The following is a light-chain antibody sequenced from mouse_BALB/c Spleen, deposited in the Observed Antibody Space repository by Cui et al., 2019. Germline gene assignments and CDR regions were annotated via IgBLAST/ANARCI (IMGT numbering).Light chain of an antibody. Sequence: NIVMTQSPKPMSMSVGERVTLSCKASENVGTYVSWYQQKPEQSPKLLIYGASNRYTGVPDRFTGSGSATDFTLTISSVQAEDLADYHCGQSYSYFTFGSGTKLEIK. V-gene: IGKV6-20*01. CDR3: GQSYSYFT. CDR1: ENVGTY. J-gene: IGKJ4*01. CDR2: GAS.